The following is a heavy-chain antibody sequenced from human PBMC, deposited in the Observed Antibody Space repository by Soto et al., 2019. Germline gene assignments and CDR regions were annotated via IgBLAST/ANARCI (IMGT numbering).Heavy chain of an antibody. CDR2: INPSGGST. CDR1: GYTFTSYY. Sequence: QVQLVQSGAEVKKPGASVKVSCKASGYTFTSYYMHWVRQAPGQGLEWMGIINPSGGSTSYAQKFQGRVTMTRDTSTSTVDMELSSLRSEDTAVYYCARSALYCSGGSCYSFISDYWGQGTLVTVSS. CDR3: ARSALYCSGGSCYSFISDY. J-gene: IGHJ4*02. D-gene: IGHD2-15*01. V-gene: IGHV1-46*01.